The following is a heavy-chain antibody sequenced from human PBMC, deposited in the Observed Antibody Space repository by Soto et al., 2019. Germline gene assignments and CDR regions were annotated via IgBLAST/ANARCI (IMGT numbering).Heavy chain of an antibody. CDR2: IGTAGDT. D-gene: IGHD6-6*01. CDR1: GFTFSSYD. J-gene: IGHJ4*02. Sequence: PWGSLRLPYAASGFTFSSYDMHWVRQATGKGLEWVSAIGTAGDTYYPGSVKGRFTISRENAKNSLYLQMNSLRAEDTAVYYCAREDSSSSFDYWGQGTLVTVSS. V-gene: IGHV3-13*01. CDR3: AREDSSSSFDY.